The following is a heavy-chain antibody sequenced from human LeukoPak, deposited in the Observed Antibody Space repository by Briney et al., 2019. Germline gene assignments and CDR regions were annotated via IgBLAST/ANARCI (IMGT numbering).Heavy chain of an antibody. CDR2: ISWNSGSI. Sequence: GGSLRLSCAASGFTFDDYAMHWVRQAPGKGLEWVSGISWNSGSIGYADSVKGRFTISRDNSKNTLYLQMNSLRAEDTAVYYCAKNWAVDIWGQGTMVTVSS. CDR3: AKNWAVDI. J-gene: IGHJ3*02. V-gene: IGHV3-9*01. CDR1: GFTFDDYA.